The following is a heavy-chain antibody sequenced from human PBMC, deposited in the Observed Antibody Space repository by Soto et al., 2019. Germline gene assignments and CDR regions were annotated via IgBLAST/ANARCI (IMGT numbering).Heavy chain of an antibody. J-gene: IGHJ6*02. Sequence: GAPAELSCEACGESFASYGSSWVRQATEQGLEWMGWISAYNGNTNYAQKLQGRVTMTTDTSTSTAYMELRSLRSDDTAVYYCARETNTSTVTTPNRYYYSGMDVWGQRTTVTVSS. CDR1: GESFASYG. CDR3: ARETNTSTVTTPNRYYYSGMDV. D-gene: IGHD4-4*01. CDR2: ISAYNGNT. V-gene: IGHV1-18*01.